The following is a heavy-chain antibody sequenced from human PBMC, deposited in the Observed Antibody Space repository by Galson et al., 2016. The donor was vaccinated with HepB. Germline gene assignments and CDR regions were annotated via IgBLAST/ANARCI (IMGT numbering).Heavy chain of an antibody. D-gene: IGHD5-12*01. CDR1: GFTFVNYV. Sequence: SLRLSCAASGFTFVNYVIHWVRQAPGKGLEWVAVMSPHGHYVFYADSVRGRFTISRDNSKNTLFLQMNSLRGDDTALYYCARDPIVAAPDYLDYWGQGTLVIVSS. J-gene: IGHJ4*02. V-gene: IGHV3-30*04. CDR2: MSPHGHYV. CDR3: ARDPIVAAPDYLDY.